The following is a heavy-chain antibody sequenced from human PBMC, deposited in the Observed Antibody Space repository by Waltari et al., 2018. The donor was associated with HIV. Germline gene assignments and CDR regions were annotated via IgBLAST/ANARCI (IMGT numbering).Heavy chain of an antibody. Sequence: QVQLVESGGGVVQPGRSLRLSCAASGFTFSSYAMHWVRQAPDKWLEGLAVISDDGSIKFYADSVRGRFTISRDNSKNTLYLQMNSLRAEDTAVYYCAREVGIVATIYFDYWGQGTLVTVSS. J-gene: IGHJ4*02. D-gene: IGHD5-12*01. CDR2: ISDDGSIK. CDR3: AREVGIVATIYFDY. CDR1: GFTFSSYA. V-gene: IGHV3-30*01.